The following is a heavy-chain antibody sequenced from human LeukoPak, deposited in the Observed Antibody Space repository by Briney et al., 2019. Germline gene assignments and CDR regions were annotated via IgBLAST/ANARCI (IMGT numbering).Heavy chain of an antibody. V-gene: IGHV3-21*01. Sequence: GGSLRLSCAASGFSVSSNYMSWVRQAPGKGLEWVSSISSSSSFRYYADSVKGRFTISRDNAKNSLYLQMNSLRAEDTAVYYCARESSGYFYWGQGTLVTVSS. CDR3: ARESSGYFY. CDR1: GFSVSSNY. J-gene: IGHJ4*02. CDR2: ISSSSSFR. D-gene: IGHD3-22*01.